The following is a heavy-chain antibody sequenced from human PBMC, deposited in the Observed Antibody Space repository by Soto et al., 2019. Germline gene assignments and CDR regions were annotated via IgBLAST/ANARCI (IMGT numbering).Heavy chain of an antibody. V-gene: IGHV3-7*05. J-gene: IGHJ6*02. Sequence: EVQLEESGGKLAHPGESLRLSCAASGFTLKSYWMHWVRQAPGKGLEWVASIKEDGSDKYYVDSVRGRFTVSRDNAQNSVHLQLSSLRLDDTAVYYCARQAPAIIGAPRFFFFGMDVWGQGTTVAVSS. CDR2: IKEDGSDK. CDR1: GFTLKSYW. CDR3: ARQAPAIIGAPRFFFFGMDV. D-gene: IGHD3-3*02.